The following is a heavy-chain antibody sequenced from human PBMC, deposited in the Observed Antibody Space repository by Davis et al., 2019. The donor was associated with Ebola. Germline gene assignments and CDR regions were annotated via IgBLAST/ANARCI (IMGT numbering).Heavy chain of an antibody. CDR1: GFTVSSNY. CDR2: IYSGGST. Sequence: GESLKISCAASGFTVSSNYMSWVRQAPGKGLEWVSVIYSGGSTYYADSVKGRFTISRDNGKSTLYLQMNSLRAEDTAVYYCARAFYDYIWGSTIDYWGQGTLVTVSS. CDR3: ARAFYDYIWGSTIDY. D-gene: IGHD3-16*01. V-gene: IGHV3-53*01. J-gene: IGHJ4*02.